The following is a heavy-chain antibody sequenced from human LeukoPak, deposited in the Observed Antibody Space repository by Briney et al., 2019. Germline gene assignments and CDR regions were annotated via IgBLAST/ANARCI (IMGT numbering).Heavy chain of an antibody. CDR2: ISREGSIK. J-gene: IGHJ5*02. Sequence: GRSLRLSCAASGFIFSSYDMHWVRQAPGKGLEWLAVISREGSIKYHADSVRGRFTISRDNSQNTLYLQMNSQGAEDTAVYFCEKHLTTGWYDPWGQGNLVT. V-gene: IGHV3-30-3*02. D-gene: IGHD3-9*01. CDR1: GFIFSSYD. CDR3: EKHLTTGWYDP.